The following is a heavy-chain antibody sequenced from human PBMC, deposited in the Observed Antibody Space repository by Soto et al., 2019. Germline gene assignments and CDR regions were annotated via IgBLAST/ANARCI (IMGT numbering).Heavy chain of an antibody. V-gene: IGHV4-31*03. J-gene: IGHJ5*02. CDR3: ARDRRRVAAAANLFDP. CDR2: IYYSGST. D-gene: IGHD2-2*01. CDR1: DGSISSGGYY. Sequence: QVQLQESGPGMVKPSQTLSLTCTVSDGSISSGGYYWSWIRQHPGKGLEWIGYIYYSGSTYYNPSLKSRVTISVDTSKNQFSLKLSSVTAADTAVYYCARDRRRVAAAANLFDPWGQGTLVTVSS.